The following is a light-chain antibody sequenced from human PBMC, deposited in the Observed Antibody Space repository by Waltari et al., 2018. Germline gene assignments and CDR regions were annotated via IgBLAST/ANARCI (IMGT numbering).Light chain of an antibody. V-gene: IGKV3-20*01. Sequence: EVVLTQSPGTLSLSPGKRATLFCRASQSISRYLVWYQQRPGQAPRLLIYGASIRAAGIPDRFSGSGSGTDFTLSISRLEPEDFAVYYCQNHERLPATFGQGTRVEIK. J-gene: IGKJ1*01. CDR2: GAS. CDR3: QNHERLPAT. CDR1: QSISRY.